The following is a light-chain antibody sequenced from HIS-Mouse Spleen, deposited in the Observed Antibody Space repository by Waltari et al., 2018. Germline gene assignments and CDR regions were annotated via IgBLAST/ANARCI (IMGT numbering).Light chain of an antibody. V-gene: IGLV3-25*03. CDR1: ALPKQY. Sequence: SYELTQPPSVSVSPGQTARITCSGDALPKQYAYWYQPKPGQAPVLVIYKDSERPSGIPERFSDSSSGTTVTLTISGVQAEDEADYYCQSADSSGTYVVFGGGTKLTVL. CDR3: QSADSSGTYVV. CDR2: KDS. J-gene: IGLJ2*01.